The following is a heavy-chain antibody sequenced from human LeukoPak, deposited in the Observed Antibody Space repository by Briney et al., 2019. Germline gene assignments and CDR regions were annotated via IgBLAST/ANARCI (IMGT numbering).Heavy chain of an antibody. V-gene: IGHV4-34*01. CDR2: INHSGST. CDR1: GGSFSGYY. CDR3: ARDNGRGWYPENYYYYYGMDV. Sequence: SETLSLTCAVYGGSFSGYYWSWIRQPPGKGLEWIGEINHSGSTNYNPSLKSRVTISVDKSKNQFSLKLSSVTAADTAVYYCARDNGRGWYPENYYYYYGMDVWGQGTTVTVSS. J-gene: IGHJ6*02. D-gene: IGHD6-19*01.